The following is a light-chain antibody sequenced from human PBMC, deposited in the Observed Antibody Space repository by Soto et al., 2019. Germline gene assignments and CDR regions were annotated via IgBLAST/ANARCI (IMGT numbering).Light chain of an antibody. Sequence: QSALTQAASVSGSPGQSITISCTGTSSDVGAYNYVSWYQQHPGKAPKLMIYDVSKRPSGVSNRFSGSKSGNTASLTISGLQAEDEADYYCSSYTSSSTLVFGGGTKLTVL. J-gene: IGLJ2*01. V-gene: IGLV2-14*03. CDR1: SSDVGAYNY. CDR2: DVS. CDR3: SSYTSSSTLV.